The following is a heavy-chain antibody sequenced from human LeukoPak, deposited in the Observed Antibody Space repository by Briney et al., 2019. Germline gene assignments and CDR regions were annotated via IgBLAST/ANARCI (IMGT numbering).Heavy chain of an antibody. Sequence: SETLSLTCTVSGGSVSSGSYYWSWIRQPPGKGLEWIGYIYYSGSTNYNPSLKSRVTISVDTSKNQFSLKLSSVTAADTAVYYCARDQPDYYDSSGYYFTAFDPWGQGTLVTVSS. CDR3: ARDQPDYYDSSGYYFTAFDP. V-gene: IGHV4-61*01. CDR1: GGSVSSGSYY. D-gene: IGHD3-22*01. J-gene: IGHJ5*02. CDR2: IYYSGST.